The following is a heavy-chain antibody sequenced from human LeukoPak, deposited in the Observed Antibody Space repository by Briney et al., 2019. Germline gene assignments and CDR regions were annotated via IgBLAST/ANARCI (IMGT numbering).Heavy chain of an antibody. J-gene: IGHJ4*02. Sequence: SVKVSCKASGGTFSSYAISWVRQAPGQGLEWMGGIIPIFGTANYAQKFQGRVTITADKSTSTAYMELSSLRSEDTAVYYCARVVCSGGDCYAPFDYWGQGTLVTVSS. CDR2: IIPIFGTA. CDR1: GGTFSSYA. D-gene: IGHD2-21*02. CDR3: ARVVCSGGDCYAPFDY. V-gene: IGHV1-69*06.